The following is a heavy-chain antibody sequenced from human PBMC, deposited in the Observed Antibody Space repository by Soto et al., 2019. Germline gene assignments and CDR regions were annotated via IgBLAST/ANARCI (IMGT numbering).Heavy chain of an antibody. CDR3: ARDLAKGGGSAGFDY. Sequence: ASMKVSCKASGETFTPNYIHWVRQAPGQGFEWMGWINPKSGGTKYPQKFQGRVTMTRDTSLSTVYMTLTRLTSDDTAVYYCARDLAKGGGSAGFDYWGQGTLVTVSS. J-gene: IGHJ4*02. CDR2: INPKSGGT. D-gene: IGHD1-26*01. CDR1: GETFTPNY. V-gene: IGHV1-2*02.